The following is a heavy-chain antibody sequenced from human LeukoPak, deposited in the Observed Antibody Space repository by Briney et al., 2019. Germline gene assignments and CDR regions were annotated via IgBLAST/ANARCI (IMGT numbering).Heavy chain of an antibody. J-gene: IGHJ3*02. CDR3: ATGGGYVDAFDI. Sequence: SSVKVSCKASGGTFNTYSINWVRQAPGQGFEWMGRIISILSQANYAQKFQGRVSITADESTTTAYLELRSLRSEDTAVYYCATGGGYVDAFDIWGKGTMVSVSS. V-gene: IGHV1-69*11. CDR1: GGTFNTYS. CDR2: IISILSQA. D-gene: IGHD5-12*01.